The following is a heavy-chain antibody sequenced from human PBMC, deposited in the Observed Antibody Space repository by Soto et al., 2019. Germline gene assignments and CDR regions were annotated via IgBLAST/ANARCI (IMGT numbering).Heavy chain of an antibody. CDR3: ARTGMVRGVSLYYFDY. V-gene: IGHV4-30-2*01. CDR2: IYHSGST. Sequence: PSETLSLTCAVSGGSISSGGYSWSWIRQPPGKGLEWIGYIYHSGSTYYNPSLKSRVTISVDRSKNQFSLKLSSVTAADTAVYYCARTGMVRGVSLYYFDYWGQGTLVTVSS. D-gene: IGHD3-10*01. J-gene: IGHJ4*02. CDR1: GGSISSGGYS.